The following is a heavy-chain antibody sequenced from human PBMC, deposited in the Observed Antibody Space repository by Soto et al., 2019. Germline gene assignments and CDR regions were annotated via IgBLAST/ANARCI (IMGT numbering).Heavy chain of an antibody. D-gene: IGHD1-1*01. V-gene: IGHV1-18*01. J-gene: IGHJ6*02. CDR3: ARDGEGWYKRNEDQGNYYRMNV. CDR1: GYTFTSYG. Sequence: RASVKVSCKASGYTFTSYGISWVRQAPGQGLEWMGWISAYNGNTNYAQKLQGRVTMTTDTSTSTAYMELRSLRSDDTAVYYCARDGEGWYKRNEDQGNYYRMNVWGQGTTVTVSS. CDR2: ISAYNGNT.